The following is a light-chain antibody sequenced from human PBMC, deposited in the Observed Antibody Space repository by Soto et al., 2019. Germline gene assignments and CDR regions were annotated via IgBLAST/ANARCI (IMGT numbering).Light chain of an antibody. J-gene: IGLJ2*01. V-gene: IGLV2-18*02. Sequence: QSALTQPPSVSGSPGQSVTISCTGTSSDIGRYNRVSWYQQPPGAAPKLIIYEVNNRPSGVPDRFSGSKSGNTASLTITGLQAEDESDYFCSSSTTSSTVVFGGGTKLTVL. CDR2: EVN. CDR1: SSDIGRYNR. CDR3: SSSTTSSTVV.